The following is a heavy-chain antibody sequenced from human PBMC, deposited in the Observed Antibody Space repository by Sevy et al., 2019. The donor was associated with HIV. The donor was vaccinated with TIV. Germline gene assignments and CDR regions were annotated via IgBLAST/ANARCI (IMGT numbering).Heavy chain of an antibody. D-gene: IGHD2-21*01. CDR1: GFRFDDYA. V-gene: IGHV3-9*01. Sequence: GGSLRRSCAASGFRFDDYAMHWVRQVPGKSPEWVSGISWNSYRIDYADSVRGRFTISRDNAKNSLSLQMNSLRVEDTALYYCAKDMGGIETLDYCSYYGMDVWGQGTTVTVSS. CDR3: AKDMGGIETLDYCSYYGMDV. J-gene: IGHJ6*02. CDR2: ISWNSYRI.